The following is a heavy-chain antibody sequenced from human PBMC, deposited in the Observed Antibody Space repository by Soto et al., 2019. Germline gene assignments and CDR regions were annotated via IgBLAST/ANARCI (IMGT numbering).Heavy chain of an antibody. D-gene: IGHD2-2*01. CDR2: MNPNSGNT. J-gene: IGHJ4*02. Sequence: QVKLVQSGAEVKKPGASVKVSCKASGYTFTSYDINWVRQATGQGLEWMGWMNPNSGNTGYAQKFQDRVTMTRNTSISTAYMELSSLRSEDTAVYYCARGASGAQYCSSTSCYRDAYFDYWGQGTLVTVSS. CDR1: GYTFTSYD. V-gene: IGHV1-8*01. CDR3: ARGASGAQYCSSTSCYRDAYFDY.